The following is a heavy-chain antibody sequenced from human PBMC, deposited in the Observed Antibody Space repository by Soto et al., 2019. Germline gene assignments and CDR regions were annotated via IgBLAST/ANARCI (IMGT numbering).Heavy chain of an antibody. Sequence: GGSLRLSCAASGFTFSSYWMSWVRQAPGKGLEWVANIKQDGSEKYYVDSVKGRFTISRDNAKNSLYLQMNSLRAEDTAVYYCARVGDLKFTIFGVVIPAGYYYYGMDVWGQGTTVTVSS. CDR2: IKQDGSEK. J-gene: IGHJ6*02. D-gene: IGHD3-3*01. V-gene: IGHV3-7*02. CDR1: GFTFSSYW. CDR3: ARVGDLKFTIFGVVIPAGYYYYGMDV.